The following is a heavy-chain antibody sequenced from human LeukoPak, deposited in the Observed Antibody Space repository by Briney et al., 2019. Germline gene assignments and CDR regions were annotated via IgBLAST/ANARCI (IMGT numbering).Heavy chain of an antibody. V-gene: IGHV4-34*01. Sequence: SETLSLTCAVYGGSFSGYYWSWVRQPPGKGLEWIGEINHSGSTNYNPSLKSRGSILFDTYENQFSLMLSNMTPADTAVYYFSGARCGSTLCYSTFDNWGQGILVSVSS. D-gene: IGHD2-2*01. CDR1: GGSFSGYY. CDR3: SGARCGSTLCYSTFDN. J-gene: IGHJ4*02. CDR2: INHSGST.